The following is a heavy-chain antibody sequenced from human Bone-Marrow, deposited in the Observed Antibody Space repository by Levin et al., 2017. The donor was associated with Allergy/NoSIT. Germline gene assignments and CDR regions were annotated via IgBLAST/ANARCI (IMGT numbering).Heavy chain of an antibody. Sequence: GGSLRLSCAASGFTVSSNYMSWVRQAPGKGLEWVSVIYSGGSTYYADSVKGRFTISRDNSKNTLYLQMNSLRAEDTAVYYCARFWGSPYYYGMDVWGQGTTVTVSS. CDR2: IYSGGST. D-gene: IGHD7-27*01. CDR1: GFTVSSNY. CDR3: ARFWGSPYYYGMDV. V-gene: IGHV3-66*01. J-gene: IGHJ6*02.